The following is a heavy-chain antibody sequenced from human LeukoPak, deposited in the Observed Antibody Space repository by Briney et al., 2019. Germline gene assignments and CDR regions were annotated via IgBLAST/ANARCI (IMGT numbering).Heavy chain of an antibody. CDR1: GYTFTSYD. J-gene: IGHJ5*02. CDR2: MSPNSGNT. Sequence: EASVKVSCKASGYTFTSYDINWVRQATGQGLEWMGWMSPNSGNTGYAQKFQGRVTMTRNNSISTAYMELSSLRSEDTAVYYCARDPQSGGEGDNWFDPWGQGPLVTVSS. V-gene: IGHV1-8*01. CDR3: ARDPQSGGEGDNWFDP. D-gene: IGHD2-21*01.